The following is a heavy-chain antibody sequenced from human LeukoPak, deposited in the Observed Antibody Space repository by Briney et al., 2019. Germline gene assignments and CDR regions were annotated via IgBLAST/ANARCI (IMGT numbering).Heavy chain of an antibody. Sequence: SETLSLTCSVSGGSTSVHYSTWVRPPPGKGLEWIGQIHYTVKPDYNPSLKSRITISVDTSKNQVSLQVRSVTGADSAIYYCARFGVDYDMDVGGRGTTVTVFS. D-gene: IGHD3-16*01. J-gene: IGHJ6*02. CDR3: ARFGVDYDMDV. CDR2: IHYTVKP. CDR1: GGSTSVHY. V-gene: IGHV4-59*11.